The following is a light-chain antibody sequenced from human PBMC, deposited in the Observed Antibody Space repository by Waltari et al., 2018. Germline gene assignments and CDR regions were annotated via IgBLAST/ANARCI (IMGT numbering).Light chain of an antibody. V-gene: IGKV3-20*01. CDR2: GAS. J-gene: IGKJ1*01. Sequence: EIVLTQSPGTLSLSPGERATLSSRASQSVSRALAWYQQNPGQAPRLLIYGASNRATDIPDRFSGSGSGTDFSLIISRLEPEDFAVYYCQHYVSLPVTFGQGTKVEIK. CDR3: QHYVSLPVT. CDR1: QSVSRA.